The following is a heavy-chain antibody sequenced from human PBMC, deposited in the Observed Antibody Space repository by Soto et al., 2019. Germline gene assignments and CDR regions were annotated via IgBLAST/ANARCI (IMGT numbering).Heavy chain of an antibody. CDR3: AKDPYGSGDYYYYYGMDV. CDR2: ISYDGSNK. CDR1: GFTFSSYG. D-gene: IGHD3-10*01. Sequence: QVQLVESGGGVVQPGRSLRLSCAASGFTFSSYGMHWVRQAPGKGLEWVAVISYDGSNKYYADSVKGRFTISRDNSKNTLYLQMNSLRAEDTAVYYCAKDPYGSGDYYYYYGMDVWGQGTTVTVSS. V-gene: IGHV3-30*18. J-gene: IGHJ6*02.